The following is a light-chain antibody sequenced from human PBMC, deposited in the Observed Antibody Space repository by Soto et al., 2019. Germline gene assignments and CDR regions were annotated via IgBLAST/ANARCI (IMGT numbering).Light chain of an antibody. CDR3: PEYNDWPPWT. CDR1: QSDDSD. CDR2: GAS. V-gene: IGKV3D-15*01. Sequence: DIMMTQSPATLSVSPGERATLSCRASQSDDSDCAWYQQKPGQDRRLLIYGASTRASGIPARFSGRESGTEFPLTISSLQSGVFAIYYCPEYNDWPPWTFGQGTQVQIK. J-gene: IGKJ1*01.